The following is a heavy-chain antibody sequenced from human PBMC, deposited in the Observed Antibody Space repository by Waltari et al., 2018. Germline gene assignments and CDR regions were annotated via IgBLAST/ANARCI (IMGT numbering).Heavy chain of an antibody. D-gene: IGHD6-19*01. CDR1: GGSLSSYY. J-gene: IGHJ4*02. CDR3: ARGVAGTRY. V-gene: IGHV4-59*01. Sequence: QVQLQESGPGLVKPSETLSLTCTVSGGSLSSYYWSWIRQPPGKGLEWIGYIYYSGSTNYNPSLKSRVTISVDTSKNQFSLKLSSVTAADTAVYYCARGVAGTRYWGQGTLVTVSS. CDR2: IYYSGST.